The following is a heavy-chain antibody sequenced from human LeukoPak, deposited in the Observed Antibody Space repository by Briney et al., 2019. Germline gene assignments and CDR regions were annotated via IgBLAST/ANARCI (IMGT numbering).Heavy chain of an antibody. V-gene: IGHV1-18*01. CDR3: ARIRDGYNDAYDI. Sequence: ASVKVSCKASGYTFTSYGISWVRQAPGQGLEWMGWISAYNGNTNYAQKLQGRVTMTRDTSASTVYMELSSLRSEDTAIYYCARIRDGYNDAYDIWGQGTVVTVPS. J-gene: IGHJ3*02. CDR2: ISAYNGNT. D-gene: IGHD5-24*01. CDR1: GYTFTSYG.